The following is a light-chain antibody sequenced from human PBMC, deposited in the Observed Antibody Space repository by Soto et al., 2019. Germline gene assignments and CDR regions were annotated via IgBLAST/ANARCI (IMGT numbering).Light chain of an antibody. CDR3: QQYSTSPYT. CDR2: HAS. J-gene: IGKJ2*01. Sequence: DIQMTQSPSTLSASVGDRVTITCRASQSFTKWLAWYQQKPGKAPNLLSYHASNLESGVPSRFSGSESGTEVTLTISSLRPDDFATYYCQQYSTSPYTFGQGTKLEI. V-gene: IGKV1-5*01. CDR1: QSFTKW.